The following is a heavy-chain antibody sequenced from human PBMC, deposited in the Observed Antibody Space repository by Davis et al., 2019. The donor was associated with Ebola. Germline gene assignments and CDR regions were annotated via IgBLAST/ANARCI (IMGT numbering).Heavy chain of an antibody. J-gene: IGHJ6*02. Sequence: GESLKISCTASGFTFGAYAMTWVRQAPGKGLEWVSYISSSGSTIYYADSVKGRFTISRDNAKNSLYLQMNSLRAEDTAVYYCARAMVIPAAISPYYYYGMDVWGQGTTVTVSS. CDR2: ISSSGSTI. CDR1: GFTFGAYA. CDR3: ARAMVIPAAISPYYYYGMDV. V-gene: IGHV3-11*01. D-gene: IGHD2-2*01.